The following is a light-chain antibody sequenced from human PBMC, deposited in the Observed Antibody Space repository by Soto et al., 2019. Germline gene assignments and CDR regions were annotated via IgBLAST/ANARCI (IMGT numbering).Light chain of an antibody. J-gene: IGLJ2*01. CDR3: SAYTSTSPLI. CDR1: SSDVGAYNY. CDR2: EVS. Sequence: QSALTQPASVSGSPGQSITISCTGTSSDVGAYNYVSWFQQHPGKAPKILIYEVSNRPSGVSHRFSGSKSGNTASLIISGLQAEDEADCYCSAYTSTSPLIFGGGTNLTVL. V-gene: IGLV2-14*01.